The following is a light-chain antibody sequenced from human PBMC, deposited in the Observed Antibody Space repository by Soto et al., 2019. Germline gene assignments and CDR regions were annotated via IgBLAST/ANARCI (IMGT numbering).Light chain of an antibody. CDR1: ISNLGTNYD. CDR2: GNT. CDR3: QSYDNFLRVI. J-gene: IGLJ2*01. Sequence: QSVLTQPPSVSGAPGQNITISCTGSISNLGTNYDVHWYQRLPETAPKLLIYGNTNRPSGVPDRFSGSKSGTSASLAITGLQAEDEADYYCQSYDNFLRVIFGGGTKVTVL. V-gene: IGLV1-40*01.